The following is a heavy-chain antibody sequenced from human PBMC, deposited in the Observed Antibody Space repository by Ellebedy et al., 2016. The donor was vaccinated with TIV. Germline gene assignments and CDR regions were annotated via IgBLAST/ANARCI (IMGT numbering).Heavy chain of an antibody. CDR2: INSDGSST. V-gene: IGHV3-74*01. D-gene: IGHD1-26*01. Sequence: GESLKISCAASRFTFSSYWMHWVRQAPGKGLVWVSRINSDGSSTSYADSVKGRFTISRDNAKNTLYLQMNSLRAEDTAVYYCARFYSGSHYWGQGTLVTVSS. J-gene: IGHJ4*02. CDR1: RFTFSSYW. CDR3: ARFYSGSHY.